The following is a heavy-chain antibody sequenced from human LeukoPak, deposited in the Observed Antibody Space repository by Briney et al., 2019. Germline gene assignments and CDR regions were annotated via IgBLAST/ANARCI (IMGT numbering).Heavy chain of an antibody. Sequence: GGSLRLSCAASGFTFSNAWMSWFRQAPGKGLEWVGRIKSKTDGGTTDYAAPVKGRFTIPRDDSKNTLYLQMNSLKTEDTAVYDCTLLGGDYFDYWGQGTLVTVSS. J-gene: IGHJ4*02. CDR1: GFTFSNAW. V-gene: IGHV3-15*01. CDR2: IKSKTDGGTT. D-gene: IGHD7-27*01. CDR3: TLLGGDYFDY.